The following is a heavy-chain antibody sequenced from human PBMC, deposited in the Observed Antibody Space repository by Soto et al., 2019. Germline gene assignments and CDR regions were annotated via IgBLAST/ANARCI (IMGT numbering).Heavy chain of an antibody. CDR2: IIRIFGTA. CDR3: AKQLVRTGSDWFDP. D-gene: IGHD6-13*01. V-gene: IGHV1-69*13. J-gene: IGHJ5*02. Sequence: SVKVSCKASGGTFSSYAISWVRHAPGQGLEWMGGIIRIFGTANYAQKFQGRVTITADESTSTAYMELSSLRSEDTAVYYCAKQLVRTGSDWFDPWGQGTLVTVSS. CDR1: GGTFSSYA.